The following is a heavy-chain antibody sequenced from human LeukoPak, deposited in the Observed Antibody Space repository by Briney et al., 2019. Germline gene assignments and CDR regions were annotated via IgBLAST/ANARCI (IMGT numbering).Heavy chain of an antibody. CDR2: IYPSDSDT. D-gene: IGHD6-19*01. V-gene: IGHV5-51*01. CDR3: ARRYSSGLFDAFDV. CDR1: GYDFPTYW. J-gene: IGHJ3*01. Sequence: GESLKISCKASGYDFPTYWIGWVRQMPGKGLEWMGIIYPSDSDTRYSPSFQGQVTISADKSASTAYLQWSSLKASDAAMYYCARRYSSGLFDAFDVWGQGTMVTVPS.